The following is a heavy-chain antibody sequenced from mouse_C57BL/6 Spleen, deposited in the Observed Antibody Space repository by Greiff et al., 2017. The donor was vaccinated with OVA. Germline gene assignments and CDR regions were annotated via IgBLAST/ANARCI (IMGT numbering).Heavy chain of an antibody. D-gene: IGHD2-3*01. CDR1: GYTFTGYW. J-gene: IGHJ3*01. CDR2: ILPGSGRT. Sequence: QVQLQQSGAELMKPGASVKLSCKATGYTFTGYWIEWVKQRPGHGLEWIGEILPGSGRTTYNEKLKGKATFTADTSSNPAYMQLSSLTAEDSAIYFCAPIYDGYHGGFAYWGQGTLVTVSA. V-gene: IGHV1-9*01. CDR3: APIYDGYHGGFAY.